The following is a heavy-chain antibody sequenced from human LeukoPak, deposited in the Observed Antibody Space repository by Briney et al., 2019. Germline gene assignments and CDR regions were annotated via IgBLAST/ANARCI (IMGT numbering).Heavy chain of an antibody. CDR1: GFTFSSYW. D-gene: IGHD3-22*01. V-gene: IGHV3-7*03. Sequence: PGGSLRLSCAASGFTFSSYWMSWVRQAPGKGLEWVANIKQDGSEKYYVDSVKGRFTISRDNSKNTLYLQMNSLRAEDTAVYYCAKAYEKGSSGYSAPNDYWGQGTLVTVSS. J-gene: IGHJ4*02. CDR3: AKAYEKGSSGYSAPNDY. CDR2: IKQDGSEK.